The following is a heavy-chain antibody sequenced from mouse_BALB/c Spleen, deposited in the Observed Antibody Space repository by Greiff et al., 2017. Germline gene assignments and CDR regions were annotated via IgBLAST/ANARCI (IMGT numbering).Heavy chain of an antibody. D-gene: IGHD2-10*01. V-gene: IGHV1-84*02. CDR1: GFTFSSSY. Sequence: QLQPAGAELVKPGASAKLSCKTSGFTFSSSYISWLKQKPVQSLEWIAWIYAGTGGSSYNQKFTGKAQLTVDTSSSTAYMRFSSLTTEDSALYCCARSYYGNSWYLGFWGQGTTLTVSS. J-gene: IGHJ2*01. CDR2: IYAGTGGS. CDR3: ARSYYGNSWYLGF.